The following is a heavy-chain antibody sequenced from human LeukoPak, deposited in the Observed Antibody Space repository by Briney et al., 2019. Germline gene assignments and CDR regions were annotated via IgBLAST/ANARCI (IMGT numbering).Heavy chain of an antibody. Sequence: GGSLRLSCAASGFTFSSYAMTWVRQAPGKGLEWASSISVSGGNTYYADSVKGRFTISRDNSKNTLYLQMNSLRAEDTAVYYCAKQGSALVTVNFDYWGQGTLVTVSS. J-gene: IGHJ4*02. V-gene: IGHV3-23*01. CDR1: GFTFSSYA. CDR3: AKQGSALVTVNFDY. CDR2: ISVSGGNT. D-gene: IGHD4-23*01.